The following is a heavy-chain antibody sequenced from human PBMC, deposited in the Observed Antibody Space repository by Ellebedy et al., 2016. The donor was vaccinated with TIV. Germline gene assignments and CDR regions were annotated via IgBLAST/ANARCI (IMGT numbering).Heavy chain of an antibody. Sequence: GESLKISCAASGFTVSSNYMSWVRQAPGKGLEWVSVIYSDGSTYYVDSVKGRFTISRDNSKNTVYLQMNSLRAEDTAAYYCAREWEQHWGQGTLVTVSS. CDR2: IYSDGST. D-gene: IGHD1-26*01. CDR3: AREWEQH. CDR1: GFTVSSNY. V-gene: IGHV3-53*01. J-gene: IGHJ1*01.